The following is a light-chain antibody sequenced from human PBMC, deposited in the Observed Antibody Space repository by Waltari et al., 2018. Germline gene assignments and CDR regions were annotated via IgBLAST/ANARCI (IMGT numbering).Light chain of an antibody. J-gene: IGLJ2*01. CDR1: RSNIGNNY. V-gene: IGLV1-51*01. CDR3: GTWDSSLATLV. Sequence: QSVLTQPPSVSATSGQRVTISCSGKRSNIGNNYVSWYQQFPGTAPKLLIFDDNKRPSGIPDRFSGSKSGTSATLAITGLQSGDEADYYCGTWDSSLATLVFGGGTNLAVL. CDR2: DDN.